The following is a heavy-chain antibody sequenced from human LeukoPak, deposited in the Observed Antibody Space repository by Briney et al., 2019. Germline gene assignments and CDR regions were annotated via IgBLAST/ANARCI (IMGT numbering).Heavy chain of an antibody. Sequence: GGSLRLSCAASGFTFSSYEMNWVRQAPGKGLEWVSYISSSGSTIYYADSVKGRFTISRDNAKNSLYLQMNSLRAEDTAVYYCARVARYCSSTSCYSYYHMDVWGKGTTVTVSS. D-gene: IGHD2-2*01. V-gene: IGHV3-48*03. CDR2: ISSSGSTI. CDR1: GFTFSSYE. J-gene: IGHJ6*03. CDR3: ARVARYCSSTSCYSYYHMDV.